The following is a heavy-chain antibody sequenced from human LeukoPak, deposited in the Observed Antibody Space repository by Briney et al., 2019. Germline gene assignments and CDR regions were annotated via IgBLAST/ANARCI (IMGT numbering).Heavy chain of an antibody. D-gene: IGHD3-16*02. CDR3: ARRVWGTNRYTDC. CDR2: IYAGGNT. CDR1: GFTVSTNY. V-gene: IGHV3-53*01. Sequence: PWGSLRLSCAASGFTVSTNYMSWVRQAPGKGLEWVSIIYAGGNTYYADSVKGRFTISRDNSKNTLYLQMNSLRAEDTAVYYCARRVWGTNRYTDCWGQGTLVTVSS. J-gene: IGHJ4*02.